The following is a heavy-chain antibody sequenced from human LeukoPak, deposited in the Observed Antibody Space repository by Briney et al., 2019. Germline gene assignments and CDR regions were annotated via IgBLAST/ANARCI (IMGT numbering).Heavy chain of an antibody. J-gene: IGHJ4*02. D-gene: IGHD1-26*01. CDR3: ARGSLVWELLMNY. CDR2: INAGNGNT. Sequence: GASVKVSCKASGYTFTSYAIHWVRQAPGQRLEWMGWINAGNGNTRYSQKLQGRVTITRDTSASTAYMELSRLRSDDTAVYYCARGSLVWELLMNYWGQGTLVTVSS. CDR1: GYTFTSYA. V-gene: IGHV1-3*01.